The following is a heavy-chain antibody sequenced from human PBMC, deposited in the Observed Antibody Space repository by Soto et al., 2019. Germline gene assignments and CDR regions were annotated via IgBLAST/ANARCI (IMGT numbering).Heavy chain of an antibody. Sequence: SQTLSLTCAISRDSVSSNSAAWNWIRQSPSRGLEWLGRTYYRSKWFNDYAVSMKGRMTISPDTSKNQFSLQLNSVTPEDTAVYYCARAGTAASTSVFFDYWGQGAQVTVSS. CDR1: RDSVSSNSAA. V-gene: IGHV6-1*01. CDR3: ARAGTAASTSVFFDY. J-gene: IGHJ4*02. CDR2: TYYRSKWFN. D-gene: IGHD6-13*01.